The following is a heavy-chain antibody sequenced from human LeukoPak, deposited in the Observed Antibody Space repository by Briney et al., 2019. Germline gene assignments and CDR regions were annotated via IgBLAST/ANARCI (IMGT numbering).Heavy chain of an antibody. Sequence: ETLSLTCAVYGGSFRGYYWSWIRQPPGKGLEWIGEINHSGSTNYNPSLKNRVTISVDTSKNQFSLKLSSVTAADTAVYYCARGLANYYDSSGYSYFDYWGQGTLVTVSS. D-gene: IGHD3-22*01. J-gene: IGHJ4*02. V-gene: IGHV4-34*01. CDR1: GGSFRGYY. CDR2: INHSGST. CDR3: ARGLANYYDSSGYSYFDY.